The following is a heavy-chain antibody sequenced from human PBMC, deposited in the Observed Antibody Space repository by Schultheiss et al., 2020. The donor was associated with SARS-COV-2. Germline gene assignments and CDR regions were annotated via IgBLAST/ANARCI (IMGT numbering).Heavy chain of an antibody. CDR3: AREDCSSPSSHNWFDP. J-gene: IGHJ5*02. Sequence: SQTLSLTCPVSGGSISSGDYYWSWIRQPPGKGLEWIGYIYYSGSTYYNPSLKSRVTISVDTSKNQFSLKLSSVTAADTAVYYCAREDCSSPSSHNWFDPWGQGTLVTVSS. CDR1: GGSISSGDYY. D-gene: IGHD2-2*01. V-gene: IGHV4-30-4*08. CDR2: IYYSGST.